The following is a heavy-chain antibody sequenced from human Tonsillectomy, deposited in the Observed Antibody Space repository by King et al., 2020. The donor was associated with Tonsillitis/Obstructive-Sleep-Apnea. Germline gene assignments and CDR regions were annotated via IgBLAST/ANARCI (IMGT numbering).Heavy chain of an antibody. CDR3: AREGTGSRYFDY. CDR2: ISGSSDYI. V-gene: IGHV3-21*01. D-gene: IGHD5/OR15-5a*01. J-gene: IGHJ4*02. CDR1: GFTFSNYG. Sequence: VQLVESGGGLVKPGGSLRVSCAASGFTFSNYGMNWVRQAPGKGLEWVSSISGSSDYIYYADSGKGRFTISRDNAKNSLNLQMNSLRAEDTAVYYCAREGTGSRYFDYWGQGALVTVSS.